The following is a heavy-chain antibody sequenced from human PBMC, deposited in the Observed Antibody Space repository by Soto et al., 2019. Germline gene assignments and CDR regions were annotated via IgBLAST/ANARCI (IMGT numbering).Heavy chain of an antibody. CDR2: ISYDGSKK. D-gene: IGHD3-10*02. Sequence: QVQLVESGGVVVQPGRSLRLSCEATGFSFGNHGMNWVHQVPGKGLELVSLISYDGSKKYYADSVKGRFTISSDNSVNTLDLLRPSLRLEDTAVDFCARGDRGLFGTWGKGTL. J-gene: IGHJ1*01. CDR1: GFSFGNHG. CDR3: ARGDRGLFGT. V-gene: IGHV3-30*03.